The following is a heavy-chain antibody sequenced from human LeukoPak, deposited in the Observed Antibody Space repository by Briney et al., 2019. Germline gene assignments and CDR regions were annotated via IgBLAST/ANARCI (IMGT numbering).Heavy chain of an antibody. J-gene: IGHJ4*02. CDR2: ISVYNAHT. D-gene: IGHD2-8*01. CDR1: GYTFTSYG. CDR3: ARMGMHSDAWAPLGLDY. Sequence: ASVKVSCKASGYTFTSYGISWLRQAPGQGLEWMGWISVYNAHTNYAQRFQGRITMTTDTSTSITYMELRSLRSDDTAVYYCARMGMHSDAWAPLGLDYWGQGTLVTVSS. V-gene: IGHV1-18*01.